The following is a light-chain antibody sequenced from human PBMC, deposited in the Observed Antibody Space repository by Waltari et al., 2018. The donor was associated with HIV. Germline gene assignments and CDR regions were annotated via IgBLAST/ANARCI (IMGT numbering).Light chain of an antibody. CDR1: QNVLRKP. CDR3: QQYADSPVT. J-gene: IGKJ3*01. V-gene: IGKV3D-20*01. CDR2: DAS. Sequence: EIVLTQSPATLSLSPGDRATLPCGASQNVLRKPLAWYQQKPGLAPRLLIYDASNRASGIPDTFSGSGSGTDFTLTITSLEPEHFAVYYCQQYADSPVTFGPGTKVDV.